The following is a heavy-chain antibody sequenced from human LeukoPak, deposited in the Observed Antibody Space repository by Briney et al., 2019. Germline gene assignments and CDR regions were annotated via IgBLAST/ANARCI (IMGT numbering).Heavy chain of an antibody. V-gene: IGHV4-39*01. Sequence: SETLSLTCTVSGGSISSSSYYWGWIRQPPGKGLEWIGSIYYSGSTYYNPSLKSRVTISVDTSKNQFSLKLSSVTAADTAVYYCVRAPSNYDILTGYYSLYYFDYWGQGTLVTVSS. D-gene: IGHD3-9*01. CDR3: VRAPSNYDILTGYYSLYYFDY. CDR1: GGSISSSSYY. CDR2: IYYSGST. J-gene: IGHJ4*02.